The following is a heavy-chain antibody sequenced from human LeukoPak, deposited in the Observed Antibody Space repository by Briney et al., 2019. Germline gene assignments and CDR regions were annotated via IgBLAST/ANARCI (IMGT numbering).Heavy chain of an antibody. CDR3: ARGPRYCSGGSCYFNY. CDR2: IYHSGST. V-gene: IGHV4-4*02. CDR1: GGSISSSNW. J-gene: IGHJ4*02. D-gene: IGHD2-15*01. Sequence: SETLSLSCAVSGGSISSSNWWSWVRQPPGKGLEWIGEIYHSGSTNYNPSLKSRVTISVDKSKNQFSLKLSSVTAADTAVYYCARGPRYCSGGSCYFNYWGQGTLVTVSS.